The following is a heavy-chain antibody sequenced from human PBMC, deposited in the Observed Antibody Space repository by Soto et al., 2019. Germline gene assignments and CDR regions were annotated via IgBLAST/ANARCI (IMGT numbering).Heavy chain of an antibody. V-gene: IGHV3-23*01. CDR1: GFTFSSYA. J-gene: IGHJ6*02. Sequence: GGSLRLSCAASGFTFSSYAMSWVRQAPGKGLEWVSAISGSGGSTYYEDSVKGRFTSSRDNSKNTLYLQMNSLRAEDTAVYYCAKDKHSLDTAMVSYYYYGMDVWGQGTTVTVSS. D-gene: IGHD5-18*01. CDR3: AKDKHSLDTAMVSYYYYGMDV. CDR2: ISGSGGST.